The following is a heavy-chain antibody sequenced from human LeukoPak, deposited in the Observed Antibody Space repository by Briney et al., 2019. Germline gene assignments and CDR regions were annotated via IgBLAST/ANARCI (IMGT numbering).Heavy chain of an antibody. CDR1: GGSISSSSYF. CDR2: MYYSGST. CDR3: ARRAYDFWSGYYTRWFDP. V-gene: IGHV4-39*01. J-gene: IGHJ5*02. D-gene: IGHD3-3*01. Sequence: SETLSLTCTVSGGSISSSSYFRGWIRQPPGKGLEWIGSMYYSGSTYYNPSLKSRVTISVDASKNQFSLKLSSVTAADTAVYYCARRAYDFWSGYYTRWFDPWGQGTLVTVSS.